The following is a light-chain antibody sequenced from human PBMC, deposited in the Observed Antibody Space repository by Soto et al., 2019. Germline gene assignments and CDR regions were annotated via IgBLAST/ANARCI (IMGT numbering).Light chain of an antibody. CDR1: QDISSW. Sequence: DIQMTQSPSSVSASVGDRVTITCRASQDISSWLAWYQQRPGKAPNLLIYAASTLQSGVPSRFSGSGSVTDFTLTISSLQPEDFATYFCQQANSFPLTFGGGTKVEIK. CDR3: QQANSFPLT. CDR2: AAS. J-gene: IGKJ4*01. V-gene: IGKV1-12*01.